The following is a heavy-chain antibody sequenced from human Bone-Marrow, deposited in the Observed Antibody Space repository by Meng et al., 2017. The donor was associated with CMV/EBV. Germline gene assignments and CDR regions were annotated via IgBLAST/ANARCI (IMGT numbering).Heavy chain of an antibody. D-gene: IGHD3-10*01. CDR2: ISRSGSSK. V-gene: IGHV3-48*04. CDR1: GFTFSSYS. Sequence: GESLKISCVVSGFTFSSYSMTWVRQTPGKGLEWVSYISRSGSSKYYADSVKGRFSISRDNAKNSLDLQMNSLRAEDTAVYYCARDSRESGYYYGMDVWGQGTTVTVSS. CDR3: ARDSRESGYYYGMDV. J-gene: IGHJ6*02.